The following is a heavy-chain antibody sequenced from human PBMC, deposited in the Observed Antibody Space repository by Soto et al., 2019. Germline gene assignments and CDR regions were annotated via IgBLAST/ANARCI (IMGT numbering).Heavy chain of an antibody. Sequence: QVQLQQWGAGLLKPSETLSLTCAVYGGSFSGYYWSWIRQHPGKGLEWIGEINHSGSTNYNPSLKSRVTISVDTSKNQFSLKLSSVTAADTAVYYCARGRIRYALDYWGQGTLVTVSS. V-gene: IGHV4-34*01. CDR2: INHSGST. CDR1: GGSFSGYY. CDR3: ARGRIRYALDY. D-gene: IGHD2-2*01. J-gene: IGHJ4*02.